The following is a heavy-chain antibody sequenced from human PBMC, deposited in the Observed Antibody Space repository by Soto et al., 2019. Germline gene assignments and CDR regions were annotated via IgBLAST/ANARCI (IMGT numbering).Heavy chain of an antibody. D-gene: IGHD6-19*01. CDR3: ARHAPHIAVAGPVDY. CDR2: IYPGDSDT. V-gene: IGHV5-51*01. Sequence: PGESLKISCKGSGYSFTSYWIGWVRQMPGKGLEWMGIIYPGDSDTRYSPSFQGQVTISADKSISTAYLQWSSLKASDTAMYYCARHAPHIAVAGPVDYWGQGTLVTVSS. J-gene: IGHJ4*02. CDR1: GYSFTSYW.